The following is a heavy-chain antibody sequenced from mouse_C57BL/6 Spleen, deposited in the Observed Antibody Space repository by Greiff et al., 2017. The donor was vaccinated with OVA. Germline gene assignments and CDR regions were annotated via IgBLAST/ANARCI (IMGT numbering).Heavy chain of an antibody. D-gene: IGHD2-4*01. V-gene: IGHV6-3*01. Sequence: EVQGVESGGGLVQPGGSMKLSCVASGFTFSNYWMNWVRQSPEKGLEWVAQIRLKSDNYATHYAESVKGRFTISRDDSKSSVYLQMNNLRAEDTGIYYCTDLPYDYDNYFDYWGQGTTLTVSS. J-gene: IGHJ2*01. CDR2: IRLKSDNYAT. CDR3: TDLPYDYDNYFDY. CDR1: GFTFSNYW.